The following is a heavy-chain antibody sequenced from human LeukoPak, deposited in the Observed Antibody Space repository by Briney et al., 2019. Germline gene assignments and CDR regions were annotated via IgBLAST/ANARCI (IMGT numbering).Heavy chain of an antibody. V-gene: IGHV1-2*06. CDR1: GYIFPDYY. CDR2: INPNSGGT. CDR3: ARDGGYCSSGTICYSRAEHYYYGLDV. D-gene: IGHD2-2*01. J-gene: IGHJ6*02. Sequence: ASVKVSCKGSGYIFPDYYIYWVRQAPGQGLEWMGRINPNSGGTNYAQNFQGRVTMTRDTSISTVYMELSRLRSDDTAVYYCARDGGYCSSGTICYSRAEHYYYGLDVWGQGTTVTVSS.